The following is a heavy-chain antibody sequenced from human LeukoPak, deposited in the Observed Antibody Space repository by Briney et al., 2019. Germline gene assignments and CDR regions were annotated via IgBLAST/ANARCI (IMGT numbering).Heavy chain of an antibody. CDR1: GFTFDDYA. J-gene: IGHJ4*02. CDR2: ISWNSGGI. Sequence: GGSLRLSCAASGFTFDDYAIHWVRQAPGKGLEWVSGISWNSGGIGYADSVKGRFTISRDNAKNSLYLQMNSLRAEDTALYHCVKDRGSVVRGVVVSGFDYWGQGTLVTVSS. D-gene: IGHD3-10*01. V-gene: IGHV3-9*01. CDR3: VKDRGSVVRGVVVSGFDY.